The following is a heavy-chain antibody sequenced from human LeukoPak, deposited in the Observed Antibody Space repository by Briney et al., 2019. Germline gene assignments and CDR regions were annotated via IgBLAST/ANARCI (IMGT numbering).Heavy chain of an antibody. CDR3: AELGITMIGGV. D-gene: IGHD3-10*02. Sequence: GGSLRLSCAGPGFTFSSYEMNWVRQAPGKGLEWVSYISSSGSTRYYADSVKGRFTVSRDNAKNSLYLQMNSLRAEDTAVYYCAELGITMIGGVWGKGTTVTISS. CDR2: ISSSGSTR. J-gene: IGHJ6*04. CDR1: GFTFSSYE. V-gene: IGHV3-48*03.